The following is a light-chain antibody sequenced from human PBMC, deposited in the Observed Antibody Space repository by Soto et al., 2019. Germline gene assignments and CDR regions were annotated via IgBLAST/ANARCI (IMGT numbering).Light chain of an antibody. CDR2: GAS. CDR1: QSVSSN. CDR3: QQYNNWPRT. V-gene: IGKV3-15*01. Sequence: EIVMTQSPATLSVSPGERATLSCRASQSVSSNLAWYQHKPGQAPRLLFYGASTRATGIPARFSGSGSGTEYTLTISSLQSEDFAVYYCQQYNNWPRTFGQGTKLEIK. J-gene: IGKJ2*01.